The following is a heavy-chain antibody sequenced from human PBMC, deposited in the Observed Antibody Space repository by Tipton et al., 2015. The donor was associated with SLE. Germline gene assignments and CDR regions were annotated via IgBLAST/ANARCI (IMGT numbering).Heavy chain of an antibody. CDR2: ISDSGDST. CDR1: GVTLSDFA. Sequence: SGVTLSDFAMSWVRQAPGKGLECVSSISDSGDSTYYADSVEGRFTISRDTSKNTLSLHMSSLRADDTAVYYCAKGHTYGPSDYWGQGTLVIVSS. J-gene: IGHJ4*02. CDR3: AKGHTYGPSDY. D-gene: IGHD2-8*01. V-gene: IGHV3-23*01.